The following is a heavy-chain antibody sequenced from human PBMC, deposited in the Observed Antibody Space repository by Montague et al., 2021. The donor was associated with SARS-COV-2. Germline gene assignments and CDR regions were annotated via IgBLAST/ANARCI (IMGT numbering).Heavy chain of an antibody. D-gene: IGHD1-1*01. Sequence: CAISGDSVVRHSPRSNWDTSSLPSQFHRLCRPFLKTKWYNDYAVXVRGRVTINPDTSKNQFSLQLNSVTPEDTAIYYCTSGREGNYNVMDVWGQGTTVTVSS. J-gene: IGHJ6*02. CDR2: PFLKTKWYN. CDR1: GDSVVRHSPR. CDR3: TSGREGNYNVMDV. V-gene: IGHV6-1*01.